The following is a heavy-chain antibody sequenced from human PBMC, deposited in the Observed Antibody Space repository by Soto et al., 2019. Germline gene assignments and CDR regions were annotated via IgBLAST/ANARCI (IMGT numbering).Heavy chain of an antibody. CDR1: GYTFTGYY. CDR2: INPNSGAI. V-gene: IGHV1-2*04. Sequence: ASVKVSCKASGYTFTGYYLHWVRQAPGQGLEWMGWINPNSGAINYAQKFQDWVTMTRDTSISTAYMELSRLRSDDTAVYYCARDRRDCSGGSCYQYYYYYGMDVWGQGTTVTVS. D-gene: IGHD2-15*01. CDR3: ARDRRDCSGGSCYQYYYYYGMDV. J-gene: IGHJ6*02.